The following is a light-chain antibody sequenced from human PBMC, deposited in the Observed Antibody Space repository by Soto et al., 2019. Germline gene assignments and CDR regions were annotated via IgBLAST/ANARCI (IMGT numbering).Light chain of an antibody. CDR1: QSVKSD. Sequence: EIVMTQSPAILSVSPGERATLSCRASQSVKSDLAWYQQKPGQAPRLLIQGASTRATGIPARFSGSGSGTEFTLTISSLQSEDFAVYYCQQYKYWTRTFGQGTKVDIK. J-gene: IGKJ1*01. V-gene: IGKV3-15*01. CDR3: QQYKYWTRT. CDR2: GAS.